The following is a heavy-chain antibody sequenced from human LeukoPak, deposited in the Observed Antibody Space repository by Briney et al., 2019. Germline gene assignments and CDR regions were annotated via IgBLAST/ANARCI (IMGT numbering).Heavy chain of an antibody. Sequence: PGGSLRLSCAASGFTFSNAWMSWVRQAPGKGLEWVGRIKSKTDGGTTDYAALVKGRFTISRDDSKNTLHLQMNSLKTEDTAVYYCTTAYYDILTGYLDAFDIWGQGTMVTVSS. CDR1: GFTFSNAW. CDR2: IKSKTDGGTT. V-gene: IGHV3-15*01. J-gene: IGHJ3*02. CDR3: TTAYYDILTGYLDAFDI. D-gene: IGHD3-9*01.